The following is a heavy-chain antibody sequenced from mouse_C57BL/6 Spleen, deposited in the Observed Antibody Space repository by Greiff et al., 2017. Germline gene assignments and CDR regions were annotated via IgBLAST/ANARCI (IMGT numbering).Heavy chain of an antibody. CDR2: ISSGSSTI. D-gene: IGHD2-3*01. V-gene: IGHV5-17*01. CDR1: GFTFSDYG. CDR3: AGDGYYGWFAY. J-gene: IGHJ3*01. Sequence: EVNLVESGGGLVKPGGSLKLSCAASGFTFSDYGMHWVRQAPEKGLEWVAYISSGSSTIYYADTVKGRFTISRDNAKNTLFLQMTSLRYEDTAMYYCAGDGYYGWFAYWGQGTLVTVSA.